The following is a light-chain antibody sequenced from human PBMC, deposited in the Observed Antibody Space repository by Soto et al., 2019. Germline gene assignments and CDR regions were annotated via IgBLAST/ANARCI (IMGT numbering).Light chain of an antibody. CDR1: QSVGRN. V-gene: IGKV3-15*01. Sequence: EIVMTQSPATLSVSPGERATLSCGASQSVGRNLAWYQQKPGQAPRLLIYRASIRASDIPDRFSGRASGSGRASGTEFTLTISSLQSEDLAVYYCQQYNKWPSWTFGQGTKVDIK. J-gene: IGKJ1*01. CDR3: QQYNKWPSWT. CDR2: RAS.